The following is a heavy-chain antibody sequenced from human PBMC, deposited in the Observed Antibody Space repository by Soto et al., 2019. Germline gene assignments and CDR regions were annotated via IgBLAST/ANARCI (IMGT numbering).Heavy chain of an antibody. Sequence: SGPTLVNPTQTLTLTCTFSGFSLSTSGMRVSWIRQPPGKALEWLARIDWDDDKFYSTSLKTRLTISKDTSKNQVVLTMTNMDPVDTATYYCARTGLSSGYSYFHYWGPATLVTVSS. D-gene: IGHD3-22*01. CDR1: GFSLSTSGMR. CDR3: ARTGLSSGYSYFHY. J-gene: IGHJ4*02. CDR2: IDWDDDK. V-gene: IGHV2-70*04.